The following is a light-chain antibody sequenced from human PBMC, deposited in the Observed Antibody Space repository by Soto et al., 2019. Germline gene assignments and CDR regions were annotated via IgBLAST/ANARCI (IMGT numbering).Light chain of an antibody. CDR3: QQYNNWPPR. V-gene: IGKV3-15*01. CDR2: GAS. CDR1: QSVSSN. J-gene: IGKJ1*01. Sequence: EIVMTQSPATLSVSPGERATLSCRASQSVSSNLAWYRQKPGQAPRLLIYGASTRATGIPARFSGSGSGTEFTLTISSLQSEDFAVYYCQQYNNWPPRFGQGTKVEIK.